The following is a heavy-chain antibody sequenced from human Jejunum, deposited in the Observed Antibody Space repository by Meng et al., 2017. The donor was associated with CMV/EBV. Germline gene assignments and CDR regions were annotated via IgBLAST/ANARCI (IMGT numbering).Heavy chain of an antibody. Sequence: WVRQAPGQGLEWMGIINPGGGSTSYAQNFRGRVTMTRDTSTSTVYMELSSLRSEDTAVYYCARDLASRTYDDFWSGFNGMDVWGQGTTVTVSS. D-gene: IGHD3-3*01. CDR2: INPGGGST. J-gene: IGHJ6*02. CDR3: ARDLASRTYDDFWSGFNGMDV. V-gene: IGHV1-46*01.